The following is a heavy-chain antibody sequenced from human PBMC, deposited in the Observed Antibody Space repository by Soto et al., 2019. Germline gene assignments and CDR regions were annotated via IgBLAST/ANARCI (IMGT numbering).Heavy chain of an antibody. D-gene: IGHD6-19*01. J-gene: IGHJ4*02. Sequence: GGSLRLSCAASGFTFRSYAMSWVRQAPGKGLEWVSVISGSGGSTYYAESVKGRFTISRDNSKNTLYLQMNSLRADDTAVYYCAKSSGWFHPFDYWGQGTLVTVSS. V-gene: IGHV3-23*01. CDR3: AKSSGWFHPFDY. CDR1: GFTFRSYA. CDR2: ISGSGGST.